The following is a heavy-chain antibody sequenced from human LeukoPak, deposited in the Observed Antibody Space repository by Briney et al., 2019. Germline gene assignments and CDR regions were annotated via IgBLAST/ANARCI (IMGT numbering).Heavy chain of an antibody. J-gene: IGHJ6*02. D-gene: IGHD1-26*01. V-gene: IGHV3-33*01. CDR1: GFTFSRCG. CDR2: IWYDGSNK. Sequence: GGSLRLSCAASGFTFSRCGMHWVRQAPGKGLEWVAVIWYDGSNKYYADSVKGRFTISRDNSKNTLYLQMNSLRAEDTAVYYCARDGGATLYYYYGMDVWGQGTTVTVSS. CDR3: ARDGGATLYYYYGMDV.